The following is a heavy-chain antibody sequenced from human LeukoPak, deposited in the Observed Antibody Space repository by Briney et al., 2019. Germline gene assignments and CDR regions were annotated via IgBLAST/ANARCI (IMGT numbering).Heavy chain of an antibody. CDR3: TRDLPYSSSWESIDY. CDR2: IIPIFGTA. CDR1: GGTFSSYA. D-gene: IGHD6-13*01. V-gene: IGHV1-69*13. Sequence: SVKVSCKASGGTFSSYAISWVRQAPGQGLEWMGGIIPIFGTANYAQKFQGRVTITADESTSTAYMELRSLRSDDTAVYYCTRDLPYSSSWESIDYWGQGTLVTVSS. J-gene: IGHJ4*02.